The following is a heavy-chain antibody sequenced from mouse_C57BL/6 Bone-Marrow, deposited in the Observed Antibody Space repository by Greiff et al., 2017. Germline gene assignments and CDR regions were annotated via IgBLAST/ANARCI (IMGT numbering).Heavy chain of an antibody. V-gene: IGHV14-4*01. CDR2: IDPENGDT. Sequence: EVQLVESGAELVRPGASVKLSCTASGFNIKDDYMHWVKQRPEQGLEWIGWIDPENGDTEYASKFQGKATITADTSSNTAYLQLSSLTYEDTAVYYWTTYGSSLWYFYVWGTGTTVTVSS. CDR1: GFNIKDDY. CDR3: TTYGSSLWYFYV. D-gene: IGHD1-1*01. J-gene: IGHJ1*03.